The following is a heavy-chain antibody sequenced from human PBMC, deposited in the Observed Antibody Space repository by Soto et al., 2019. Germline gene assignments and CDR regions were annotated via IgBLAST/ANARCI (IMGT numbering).Heavy chain of an antibody. J-gene: IGHJ4*02. CDR1: GGTFSSYA. V-gene: IGHV1-69*13. CDR3: ARGAYGDYRTYYFDY. CDR2: IFPIFGTA. D-gene: IGHD4-17*01. Sequence: SVKVSCKASGGTFSSYAISWVRQAPGQGLEWMGGIFPIFGTANYAQKFQGRVTITADESTSTAYMELSSLRSEDTAVYYCARGAYGDYRTYYFDYWGQGTLVTVSS.